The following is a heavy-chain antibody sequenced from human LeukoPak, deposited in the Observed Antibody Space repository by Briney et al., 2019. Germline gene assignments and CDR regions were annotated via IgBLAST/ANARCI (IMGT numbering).Heavy chain of an antibody. J-gene: IGHJ6*04. CDR1: GFTFSSYE. CDR3: AELGITMIGGV. V-gene: IGHV3-48*03. Sequence: AGGPLRLSCAASGFTFSSYEMNWVRQAPGKGLEGVSYISSSGSTIYYADSVKGRFTISRDNAKNSLYLKMNSLRAEDTAVYYCAELGITMIGGVWGKGTTVTISS. D-gene: IGHD3-10*02. CDR2: ISSSGSTI.